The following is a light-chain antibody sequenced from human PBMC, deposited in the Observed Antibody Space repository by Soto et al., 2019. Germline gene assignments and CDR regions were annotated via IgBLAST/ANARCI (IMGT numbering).Light chain of an antibody. CDR2: DVS. V-gene: IGLV2-11*01. Sequence: QSALTQPRSVSGSPGQSVTISCTGTSSDVGGYNYVSWYQHHPGKAPKLMIYDVSKRPSGVPDRFSGSKSGNTPSLTISGLQAEDEADYYCCSYAGSYTFVFGTGTKLTVL. CDR3: CSYAGSYTFV. J-gene: IGLJ1*01. CDR1: SSDVGGYNY.